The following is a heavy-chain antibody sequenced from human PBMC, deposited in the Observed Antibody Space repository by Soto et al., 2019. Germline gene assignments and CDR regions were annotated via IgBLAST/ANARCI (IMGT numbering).Heavy chain of an antibody. V-gene: IGHV3-33*01. CDR1: GFTFSSYG. D-gene: IGHD5-12*01. CDR3: ARDRRRDGYNYRYWYFDL. Sequence: QVQLVESGGGVVQPGRSLRLSCAASGFTFSSYGMHWVCQAPGKGLEWVAVIWYDGSNKYYADSVKGRFTISRDNSKNTLYLQMNSLRAEDTAVYYCARDRRRDGYNYRYWYFDLWGRGTLVTVSS. J-gene: IGHJ2*01. CDR2: IWYDGSNK.